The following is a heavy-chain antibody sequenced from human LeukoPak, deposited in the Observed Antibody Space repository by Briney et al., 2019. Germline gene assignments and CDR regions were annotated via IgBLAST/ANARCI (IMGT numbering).Heavy chain of an antibody. CDR3: ASLYYYDSSGPGGGY. CDR2: IKQDGSEK. CDR1: GFTFSSYW. Sequence: GGSLRLSCAASGFTFSSYWMSWVRQAPGKGLEWVANIKQDGSEKYYVDSVKGRFTISRDNAKNSLYLQMNSPRAEDTAVYYCASLYYYDSSGPGGGYWGQGTLVTVSS. V-gene: IGHV3-7*01. J-gene: IGHJ4*02. D-gene: IGHD3-22*01.